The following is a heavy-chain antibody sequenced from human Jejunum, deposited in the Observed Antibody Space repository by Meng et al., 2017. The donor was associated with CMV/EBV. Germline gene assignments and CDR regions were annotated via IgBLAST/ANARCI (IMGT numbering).Heavy chain of an antibody. CDR2: INTNRGDT. CDR3: ARDDWGSDY. J-gene: IGHJ4*02. Sequence: KVSCKTSGYPFTSYTIHWARQAPGQGLEWMGRINTNRGDTYYAQKFQGRVTMTRDTSINTAYMELSGLKSDDTAIYYCARDDWGSDYWGQGTLVTVSS. CDR1: GYPFTSYT. D-gene: IGHD3-16*01. V-gene: IGHV1-2*06.